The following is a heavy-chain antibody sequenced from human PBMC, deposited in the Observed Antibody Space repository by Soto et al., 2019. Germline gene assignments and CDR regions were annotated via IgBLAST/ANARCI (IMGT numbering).Heavy chain of an antibody. D-gene: IGHD2-2*01. CDR2: IIPFLGIT. CDR3: ARVSCSSADCSLAADH. J-gene: IGHJ5*02. Sequence: QVQLVQSGAEVKKPGSSVKVSCKASGGTFSSYTIVWVRQAPGQGLEWMGRIIPFLGITNYPQKFQARVTITADTSTGTAYMELSSLRSDDTAIYYCARVSCSSADCSLAADHWAQGILVTVSS. V-gene: IGHV1-69*02. CDR1: GGTFSSYT.